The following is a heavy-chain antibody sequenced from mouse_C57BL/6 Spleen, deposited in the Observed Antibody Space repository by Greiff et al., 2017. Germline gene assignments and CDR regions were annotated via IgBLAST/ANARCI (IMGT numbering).Heavy chain of an antibody. V-gene: IGHV1-53*01. CDR3: ARSRNYGSIYYFDY. CDR2: INPSNGGT. J-gene: IGHJ2*01. Sequence: QVQLQQSGTELVKPGASVKLSCKASGYTFTSYWMHWVKQRPGQGLEWIGNINPSNGGTNYNEKFKSKATLTVDKSSSTAYMQLSSLTSEDSAVYYCARSRNYGSIYYFDYWGQGTTLTVSS. CDR1: GYTFTSYW. D-gene: IGHD1-1*01.